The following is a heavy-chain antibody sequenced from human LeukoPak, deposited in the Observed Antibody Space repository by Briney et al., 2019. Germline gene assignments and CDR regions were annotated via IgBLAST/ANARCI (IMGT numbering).Heavy chain of an antibody. CDR2: IYHSGST. CDR1: GGSIGSGGYS. Sequence: SETLSLTCAVSGGSIGSGGYSWSWIRQPPGKGLEWIGYIYHSGSTYYNPSLKSRVTISVDRSKNQFSLKLSSVTAADTAVYYCARAREYYGSGSYNWFDPWGQGTLVTVSS. CDR3: ARAREYYGSGSYNWFDP. J-gene: IGHJ5*02. D-gene: IGHD3-10*01. V-gene: IGHV4-30-2*01.